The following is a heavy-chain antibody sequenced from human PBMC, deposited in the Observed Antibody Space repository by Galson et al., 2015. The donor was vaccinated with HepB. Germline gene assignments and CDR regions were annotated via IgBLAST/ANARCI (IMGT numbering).Heavy chain of an antibody. CDR2: ISASGTST. J-gene: IGHJ4*02. V-gene: IGHV3-23*01. Sequence: SLRLSCAASGFTFSDYAMSWVRQAPGKGLEWVSGISASGTSTFYADSVRGRFTISRDNSKNTVYLQMNSLRVEDTALYWCGKGGYASGSPFDNWGQGTLVTVSS. CDR1: GFTFSDYA. CDR3: GKGGYASGSPFDN. D-gene: IGHD3-10*01.